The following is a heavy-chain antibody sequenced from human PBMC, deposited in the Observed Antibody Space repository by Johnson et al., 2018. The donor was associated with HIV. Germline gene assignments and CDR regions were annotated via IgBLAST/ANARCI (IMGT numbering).Heavy chain of an antibody. CDR2: INSDGSST. Sequence: VQLVESGGGLVQPGGSLRLSCAASGFTFSDYYMSWIRQAPGKGLLWVSRINSDGSSTSYADSVKGRFTISRDNAKNTLYLQMNSLRAEDTAVYYCARAPSGLRYFDWSEDAFDIWGQGTMVTVSS. V-gene: IGHV3-74*02. D-gene: IGHD3-9*01. CDR1: GFTFSDYY. J-gene: IGHJ3*02. CDR3: ARAPSGLRYFDWSEDAFDI.